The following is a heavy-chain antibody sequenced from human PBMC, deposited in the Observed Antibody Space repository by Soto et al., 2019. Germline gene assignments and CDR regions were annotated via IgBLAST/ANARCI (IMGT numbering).Heavy chain of an antibody. CDR1: GFTLSDYA. J-gene: IGHJ4*02. CDR2: IYYSGST. Sequence: LRLSCAGSGFTLSDYAMTWIRQPPGKGLEWIGSIYYSGSTYYNPSLKSRVTISVDTSNNQFSLKMSSVTAADTAVYYCARASYDSSTYYLDYWGQGTLVTVSS. D-gene: IGHD3-22*01. CDR3: ARASYDSSTYYLDY. V-gene: IGHV4-30-4*08.